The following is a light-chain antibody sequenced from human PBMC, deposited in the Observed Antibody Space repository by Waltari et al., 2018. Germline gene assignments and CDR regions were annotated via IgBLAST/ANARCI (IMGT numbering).Light chain of an antibody. V-gene: IGKV3-20*01. CDR1: ENVPAGY. CDR3: QQYGSLPWT. Sequence: EIVLTQSPGTLSLSPGDRATLSCRASENVPAGYLAWYQQKPGQAPRLLISAVSSGATGIPDRFSGSESGTDFTLTFSRLEPEDFAVYYCQQYGSLPWTFGQGTKVEIK. J-gene: IGKJ1*01. CDR2: AVS.